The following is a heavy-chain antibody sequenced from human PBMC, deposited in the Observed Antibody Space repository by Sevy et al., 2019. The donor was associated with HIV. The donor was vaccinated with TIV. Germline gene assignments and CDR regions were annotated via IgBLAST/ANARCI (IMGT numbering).Heavy chain of an antibody. V-gene: IGHV4-31*03. CDR2: IFHTVST. CDR1: GGSINSGDYY. J-gene: IGHJ5*02. CDR3: AREGTKGVWFDP. Sequence: SETLSLTCTVSGGSINSGDYYWSWIRQHPEKGLEWIGYIFHTVSTYYNRSFKSRATISVDTSKNQFSLKLSLMTAADTAVYYCAREGTKGVWFDPWGQGTLVTVSS. D-gene: IGHD3-16*01.